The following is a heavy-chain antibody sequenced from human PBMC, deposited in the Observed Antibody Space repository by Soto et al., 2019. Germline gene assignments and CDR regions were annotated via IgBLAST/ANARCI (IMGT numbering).Heavy chain of an antibody. Sequence: PSQTLSLTCAISGDSVSSNSAAWNWIRQSPSRGLEWLGRTYYRSKWYNDYAVSVKSRITINPDTSKNQFSLQLNSVTPEDTAVYYCARDVEQLVHYYYYGMDVWGQGTTVTVSS. CDR3: ARDVEQLVHYYYYGMDV. J-gene: IGHJ6*02. D-gene: IGHD6-6*01. CDR2: TYYRSKWYN. CDR1: GDSVSSNSAA. V-gene: IGHV6-1*01.